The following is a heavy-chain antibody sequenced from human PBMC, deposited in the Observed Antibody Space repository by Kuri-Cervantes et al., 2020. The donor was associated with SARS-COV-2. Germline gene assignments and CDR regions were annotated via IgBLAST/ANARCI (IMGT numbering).Heavy chain of an antibody. J-gene: IGHJ3*02. CDR3: AKDTGYCGGDCSAFDI. V-gene: IGHV4-4*02. Sequence: SCAVSGGSISSSNWWRWVRHPPGKGVVWIGEIYHSGSTNYNPSLKSRVTISVDKSKNQFSLKLSSMTAADTAVYYCAKDTGYCGGDCSAFDIWGQGTVVTVSS. CDR2: IYHSGST. CDR1: GGSISSSNW. D-gene: IGHD2-21*02.